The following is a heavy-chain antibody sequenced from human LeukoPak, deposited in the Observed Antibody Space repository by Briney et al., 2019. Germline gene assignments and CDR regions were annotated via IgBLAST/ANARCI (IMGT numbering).Heavy chain of an antibody. V-gene: IGHV4-34*01. CDR2: INHSGST. D-gene: IGHD6-19*01. J-gene: IGHJ6*02. CDR3: ARGAGSGWYAYYYYGMDV. CDR1: GGSFSGYY. Sequence: SETLSLTCAVYGGSFSGYYWSWIRQPPGKRLEWIGEINHSGSTNYNPSLKSRVTISVDTSKNQFSLKLSSVTAADTAVYYCARGAGSGWYAYYYYGMDVWGQGTTVTVSS.